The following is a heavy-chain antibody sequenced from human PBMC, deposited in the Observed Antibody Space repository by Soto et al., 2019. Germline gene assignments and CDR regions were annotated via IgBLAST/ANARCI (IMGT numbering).Heavy chain of an antibody. CDR2: IYYSGST. V-gene: IGHV4-30-4*01. CDR3: ARALDYYGYYYYYGMDV. J-gene: IGHJ6*02. CDR1: GGSISSGDYY. Sequence: SETLSLTCPVSGGSISSGDYYWSWIRQPPGKGLEWIGYIYYSGSTYYNPSLKSRVTISVDTSKNQFSLKLSSVTAADTAVYYCARALDYYGYYYYYGMDVWGQGTTVTVSS. D-gene: IGHD1-26*01.